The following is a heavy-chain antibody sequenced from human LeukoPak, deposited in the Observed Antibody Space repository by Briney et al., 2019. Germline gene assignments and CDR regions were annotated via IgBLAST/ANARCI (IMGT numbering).Heavy chain of an antibody. V-gene: IGHV4-59*08. J-gene: IGHJ6*02. CDR1: GGSISSYY. CDR3: ARRSGTVTTWDYYYGMDV. Sequence: SETLSLTCTVSGGSISSYYWSWIRQPPGKGLEWIGYIYYSGSTNYNPSLKSRVTISVDTSKNQFSLKLSSVTAADTAVYYCARRSGTVTTWDYYYGMDVWGQGITVTVSS. CDR2: IYYSGST. D-gene: IGHD4-17*01.